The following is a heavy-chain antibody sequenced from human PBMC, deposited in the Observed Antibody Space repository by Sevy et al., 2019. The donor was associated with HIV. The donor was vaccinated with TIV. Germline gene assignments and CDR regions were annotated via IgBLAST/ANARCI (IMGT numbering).Heavy chain of an antibody. V-gene: IGHV3-30-3*01. J-gene: IGHJ6*02. D-gene: IGHD6-6*01. CDR1: GFTFSSYA. Sequence: GGSLRLSCAASGFTFSSYAMHWVRQAPGKGLEWVAVISYDGSNKYYADSVKGRFTISRDNSKNTLYLQMNSLRAGETAVYYCARDISGYSSSATMYYYYYYGMDVWGQGTTVTVSS. CDR3: ARDISGYSSSATMYYYYYYGMDV. CDR2: ISYDGSNK.